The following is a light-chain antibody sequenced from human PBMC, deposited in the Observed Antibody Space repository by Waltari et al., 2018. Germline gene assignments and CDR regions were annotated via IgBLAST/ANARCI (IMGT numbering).Light chain of an antibody. CDR3: QQTYRTPPYT. CDR2: GAT. Sequence: DIQMTQSPSSLSASVGDGVTITCRASQTISNFLNWYQHKPGKAPTLLIYGATILQSGVPSRFSGSGFGTDFTLTITNVQPEDFATYYCQQTYRTPPYTFGQGTKLEIK. CDR1: QTISNF. V-gene: IGKV1-39*01. J-gene: IGKJ2*01.